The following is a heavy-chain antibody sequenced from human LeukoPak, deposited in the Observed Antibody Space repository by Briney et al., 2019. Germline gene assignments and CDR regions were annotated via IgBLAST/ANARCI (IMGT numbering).Heavy chain of an antibody. CDR2: ISYDGSNK. Sequence: AGGSLRLSCGASGITFSSYGMHWVRQAPGKGLEWVASISYDGSNKYYADSVKGRFTISRDNSKNTLFLQMNSLRAEDTAVYYCAKGVVATFHYYYYMDVWGKGTTVTISS. CDR1: GITFSSYG. CDR3: AKGVVATFHYYYYMDV. V-gene: IGHV3-30*18. D-gene: IGHD5-12*01. J-gene: IGHJ6*03.